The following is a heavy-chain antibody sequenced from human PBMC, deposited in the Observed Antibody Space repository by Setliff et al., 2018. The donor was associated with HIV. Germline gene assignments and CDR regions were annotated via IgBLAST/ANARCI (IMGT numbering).Heavy chain of an antibody. Sequence: SVKVSCKASGGSFSSYAINWVRQAPGQGLEWMGRIIPMFGTENYAQKFQGRVTLTADKFTTTAYMELSRLTSDDTAVYYCARGHSSSTNWFFDRWGRGTLVTVSS. D-gene: IGHD6-6*01. CDR3: ARGHSSSTNWFFDR. J-gene: IGHJ2*01. V-gene: IGHV1-69*06. CDR2: IIPMFGTE. CDR1: GGSFSSYA.